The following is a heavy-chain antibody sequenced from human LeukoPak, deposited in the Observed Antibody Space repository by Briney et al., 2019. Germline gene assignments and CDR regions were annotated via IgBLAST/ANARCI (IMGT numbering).Heavy chain of an antibody. CDR3: ARDRKPLGWFDP. V-gene: IGHV4-59*12. J-gene: IGHJ5*02. CDR1: GGSISSYY. Sequence: SETLSLTCTVSGGSISSYYWSWIRQPPGKGLEWIGYIYYSGSTNYNPSLKSRVTISVDTSKNQFSLKLSSVTAADTAVYHCARDRKPLGWFDPWGQGTLVTVSS. CDR2: IYYSGST. D-gene: IGHD7-27*01.